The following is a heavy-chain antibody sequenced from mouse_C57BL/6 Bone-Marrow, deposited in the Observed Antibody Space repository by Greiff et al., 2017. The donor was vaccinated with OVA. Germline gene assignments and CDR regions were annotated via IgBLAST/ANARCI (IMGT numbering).Heavy chain of an antibody. CDR2: ISGGGGNT. Sequence: EVKLMESGGGLVKPGGSLKLSCAASGFNFSSYTMSWVRQTPEKRLEWVATISGGGGNTYYPDSVKGRFTISRDNAKNTLYLQMSSLRSEDTALYYCARLYYSNSWFAYWGQGTLVTVSA. V-gene: IGHV5-9*01. J-gene: IGHJ3*01. CDR3: ARLYYSNSWFAY. CDR1: GFNFSSYT. D-gene: IGHD2-5*01.